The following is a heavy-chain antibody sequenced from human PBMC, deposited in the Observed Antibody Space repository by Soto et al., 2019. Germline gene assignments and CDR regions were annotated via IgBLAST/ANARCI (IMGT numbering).Heavy chain of an antibody. CDR1: GYSFTSYW. CDR2: IYPGDSDT. Sequence: GESLKISCKGSGYSFTSYWIGWVRQMPGKGLEWMGIIYPGDSDTRYSPSFQGQVTISADKSISTAYLQWSSLKASDTAMYYCARLVCSSPSCYTRGHYYYYYGMDVWGQGTTVTVSS. D-gene: IGHD2-2*02. J-gene: IGHJ6*02. V-gene: IGHV5-51*01. CDR3: ARLVCSSPSCYTRGHYYYYYGMDV.